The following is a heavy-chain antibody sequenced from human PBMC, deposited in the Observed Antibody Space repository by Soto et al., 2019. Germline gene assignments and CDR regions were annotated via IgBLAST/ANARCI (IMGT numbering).Heavy chain of an antibody. Sequence: EVQLLESGGGLVQPGGSLRLSCAASGFTFSSYAMSWVRQAPGKGLEWVSAISGSGGSTYYADSVKGRFTISRDNSKNTLYLQMNSLRAEDTDVYYCARVVGDYGDYVIDYWGQGTLVTVSS. J-gene: IGHJ4*02. V-gene: IGHV3-23*01. CDR2: ISGSGGST. D-gene: IGHD4-17*01. CDR3: ARVVGDYGDYVIDY. CDR1: GFTFSSYA.